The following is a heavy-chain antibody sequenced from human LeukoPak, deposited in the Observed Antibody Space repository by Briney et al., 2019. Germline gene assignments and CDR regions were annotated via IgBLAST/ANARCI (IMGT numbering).Heavy chain of an antibody. J-gene: IGHJ3*02. CDR1: GGSISSGNYY. Sequence: PSETLSLTCTVSGGSISSGNYYWNWIRQPAGKGLEWIGRIYISGSTNYNPSLKSRVTISIDTSKNQLSLKLSSVTAADTAVYYCARDLYGDYGGGLDAFDIWGQGTMVTVSS. D-gene: IGHD4-17*01. CDR3: ARDLYGDYGGGLDAFDI. V-gene: IGHV4-61*02. CDR2: IYISGST.